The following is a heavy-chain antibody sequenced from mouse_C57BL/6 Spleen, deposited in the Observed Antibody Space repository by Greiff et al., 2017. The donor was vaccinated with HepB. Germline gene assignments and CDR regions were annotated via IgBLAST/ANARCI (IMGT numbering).Heavy chain of an antibody. CDR2: ISDGGSYT. D-gene: IGHD1-1*01. J-gene: IGHJ2*01. CDR3: ARNYYGSSREYFDY. CDR1: GFTFSSYA. Sequence: EVQRVESGGGLVKPGGSLKLSCAASGFTFSSYAMSWVRQTPEKRLEWVATISDGGSYTYYPDNVKGRFTISRDNAKNNLYLQMSHLKSEDTAMYYCARNYYGSSREYFDYWGQGTTLTVSS. V-gene: IGHV5-4*01.